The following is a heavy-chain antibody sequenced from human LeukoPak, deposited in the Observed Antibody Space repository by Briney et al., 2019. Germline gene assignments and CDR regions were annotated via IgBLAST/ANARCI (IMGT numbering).Heavy chain of an antibody. J-gene: IGHJ4*02. CDR2: ISAYNGNT. CDR1: GYTFTGYY. Sequence: ASVKVSCKASGYTFTGYYMHWVRQAPGQGLEWMGWISAYNGNTNYAQKLQGRVTMTTDTSTSTAYMELRSLRSDDTAVYYCARDYAEYSGYLFDYWGQGTLVTVSS. V-gene: IGHV1-18*04. CDR3: ARDYAEYSGYLFDY. D-gene: IGHD5-12*01.